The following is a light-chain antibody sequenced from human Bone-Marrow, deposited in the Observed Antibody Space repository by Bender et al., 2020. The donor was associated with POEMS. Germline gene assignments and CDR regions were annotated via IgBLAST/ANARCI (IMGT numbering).Light chain of an antibody. J-gene: IGLJ3*02. CDR1: SSNIGNNY. CDR2: DNN. V-gene: IGLV1-51*01. CDR3: AVWDDSLNGWV. Sequence: QSVLTQPPSVSAAPGQKVTISCSGSSSNIGNNYVSWYQQLPGTAPKLLIYDNNKRPSGIPDRFSGSKSGTSATLGITGLQSEDEADYYCAVWDDSLNGWVFGGGTKLTVL.